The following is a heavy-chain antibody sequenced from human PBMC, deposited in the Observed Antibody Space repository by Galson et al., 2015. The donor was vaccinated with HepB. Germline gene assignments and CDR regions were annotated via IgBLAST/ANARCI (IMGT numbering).Heavy chain of an antibody. CDR1: GFTFSNYA. CDR2: ISHDGSYT. V-gene: IGHV3-30*04. D-gene: IGHD3-10*01. Sequence: SLRLSCAASGFTFSNYAMHWVRQAPGKGLEWVAVISHDGSYTYYADSVKGRFTISRNNSKYTLYLQMNSLRAGDTAVYYCARDQGFIDISMARAIRGFFDYWGQGALVTVSS. J-gene: IGHJ4*02. CDR3: ARDQGFIDISMARAIRGFFDY.